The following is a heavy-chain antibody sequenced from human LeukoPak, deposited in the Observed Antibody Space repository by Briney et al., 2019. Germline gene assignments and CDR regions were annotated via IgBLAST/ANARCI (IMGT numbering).Heavy chain of an antibody. Sequence: SESLSLTCTVSGVSISSGDYYWSWIRQPPGKGLEWIGYTYYSGSTYYNPSLKSRVTISVDTSKNQFSLKLSSVTAADTAVYYCARPYYYDSRIDPWGQGTRVTVSS. V-gene: IGHV4-30-4*01. CDR3: ARPYYYDSRIDP. CDR1: GVSISSGDYY. D-gene: IGHD3-22*01. J-gene: IGHJ5*02. CDR2: TYYSGST.